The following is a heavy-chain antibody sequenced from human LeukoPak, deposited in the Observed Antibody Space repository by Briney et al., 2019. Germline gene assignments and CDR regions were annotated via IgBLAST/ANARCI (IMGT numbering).Heavy chain of an antibody. D-gene: IGHD3-9*01. CDR2: IKQDGSEK. V-gene: IGHV3-7*03. J-gene: IGHJ4*02. CDR3: ARPYYDILTGMEYYFDY. Sequence: PGGSLGLSCAASGFTFSSYWMSWVRQAPGKGLEWVANIKQDGSEKYYVDSVKGRFTISRDNAKNSLYLQMNSLRAEDTAVYYCARPYYDILTGMEYYFDYWGQGTLVTVSS. CDR1: GFTFSSYW.